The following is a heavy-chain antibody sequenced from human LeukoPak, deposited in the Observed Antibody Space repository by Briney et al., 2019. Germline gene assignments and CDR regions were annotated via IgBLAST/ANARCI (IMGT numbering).Heavy chain of an antibody. CDR1: GGSISSYY. CDR3: AREHVDTAMAYNWFDP. V-gene: IGHV4-4*07. CDR2: IYTSGST. Sequence: SETLSLTCTVSGGSISSYYWSRIRQPAGKGLEWIGRIYTSGSTNYNPSLKSRVTMSVDTSKNQFSLKLSSVTAADTAVYYYAREHVDTAMAYNWFDPWGQGTLVIVSS. D-gene: IGHD5-18*01. J-gene: IGHJ5*02.